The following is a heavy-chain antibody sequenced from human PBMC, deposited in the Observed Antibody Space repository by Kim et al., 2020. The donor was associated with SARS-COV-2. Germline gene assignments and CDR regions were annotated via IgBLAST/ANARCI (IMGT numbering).Heavy chain of an antibody. CDR2: IYPGDSDT. Sequence: GESLKISCKGSGYSFTSYWIGWVRQMPGKGLEWMGIIYPGDSDTRYSPSFQGQVTISADKSISTAYLQWSSLKASDTAMYYCARQRYCSSTSCSEGRSKHYYGMDVWGQGTTVTVSS. CDR3: ARQRYCSSTSCSEGRSKHYYGMDV. D-gene: IGHD2-2*01. J-gene: IGHJ6*02. CDR1: GYSFTSYW. V-gene: IGHV5-51*01.